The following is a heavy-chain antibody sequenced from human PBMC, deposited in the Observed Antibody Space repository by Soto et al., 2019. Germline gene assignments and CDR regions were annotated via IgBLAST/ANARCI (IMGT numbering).Heavy chain of an antibody. Sequence: EVQLLESGGGLVQPGGSLRLLCAGSGFAFNNYAMTWVRQAPGKGLEWVSTITNGGMSFYVNTVQGRFTISRDNTESTVYLQMNSLRAEDTAVYPCARIDKFTSQSSGWANRFDYWGQGTLVTVSS. V-gene: IGHV3-23*01. CDR3: ARIDKFTSQSSGWANRFDY. CDR1: GFAFNNYA. J-gene: IGHJ4*02. CDR2: ITNGGMS. D-gene: IGHD6-19*01.